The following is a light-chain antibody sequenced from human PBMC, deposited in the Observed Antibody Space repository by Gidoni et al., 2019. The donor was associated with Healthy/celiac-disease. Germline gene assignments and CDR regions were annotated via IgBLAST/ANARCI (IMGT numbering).Light chain of an antibody. CDR3: QSYDSSLSGWV. J-gene: IGLJ3*02. CDR2: GNS. CDR1: SSNIGAGYD. Sequence: QSVLTQPPSGSGAPGQRVTISCTGSSSNIGAGYDVHWYQQLPGTAPKLLISGNSNRPSGVPDRFSGSKSGTSASLAITGLQAEDEADYYCQSYDSSLSGWVFGGGTKLTV. V-gene: IGLV1-40*01.